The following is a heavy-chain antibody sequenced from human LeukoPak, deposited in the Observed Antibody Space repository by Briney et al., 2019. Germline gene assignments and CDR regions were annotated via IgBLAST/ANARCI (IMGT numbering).Heavy chain of an antibody. CDR3: AKENRWFGELFGWFDP. V-gene: IGHV3-23*01. CDR2: ISGSGGST. CDR1: GFTFSSYS. D-gene: IGHD3-10*01. J-gene: IGHJ5*02. Sequence: GGSLRLSCAASGFTFSSYSMDWVRQAPGKGLEWVSAISGSGGSTYYADSVKGRFTISRDNSKNTLYLQMNSLRAEDTAVYYCAKENRWFGELFGWFDPWGQGTLVTVSS.